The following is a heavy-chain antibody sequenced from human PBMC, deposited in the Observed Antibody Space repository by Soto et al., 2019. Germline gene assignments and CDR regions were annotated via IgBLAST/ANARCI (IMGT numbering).Heavy chain of an antibody. Sequence: QVQLQQWGAGLLKPSETLSLTCAVYGGSFSGYYWSWIRQPPGKGLEWIGEINHSGSTNYNPSLRSRVTKSVTTSKNQFSLKLSSVTAADTAVYYCARGGPYSSSWTALIRKSWFDPWGQGTLVTVSS. CDR2: INHSGST. CDR3: ARGGPYSSSWTALIRKSWFDP. CDR1: GGSFSGYY. D-gene: IGHD6-13*01. V-gene: IGHV4-34*01. J-gene: IGHJ5*02.